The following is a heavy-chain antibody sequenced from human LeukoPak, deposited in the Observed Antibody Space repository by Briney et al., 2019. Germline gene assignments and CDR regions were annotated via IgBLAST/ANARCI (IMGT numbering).Heavy chain of an antibody. J-gene: IGHJ4*02. Sequence: PSETLSLTCAVSGYSISTSYYWGWIRQHPGKGLEWIGIIHHSGYTYYNPSLKSRVTISLDTSKNQFSLQLSSVTAADTALYYCARASNSGYYYFDYWGQGTLVTVSS. D-gene: IGHD3-22*01. CDR2: IHHSGYT. V-gene: IGHV4-38-2*01. CDR1: GYSISTSYY. CDR3: ARASNSGYYYFDY.